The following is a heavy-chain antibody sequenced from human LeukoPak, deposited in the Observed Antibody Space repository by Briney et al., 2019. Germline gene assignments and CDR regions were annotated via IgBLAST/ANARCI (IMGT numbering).Heavy chain of an antibody. V-gene: IGHV3-33*01. J-gene: IGHJ5*02. CDR3: ARSPIFNNWFDP. D-gene: IGHD3-3*01. CDR1: GFTFSSYG. CDR2: IWYDGSNK. Sequence: SGRSLRLSCAASGFTFSSYGMHWVRQAPGKGLEWVAVIWYDGSNKYYADSVKGRFTISRDNSKNTLYLQMNSLRAEDTAVYYCARSPIFNNWFDPWGQGTLVTVSS.